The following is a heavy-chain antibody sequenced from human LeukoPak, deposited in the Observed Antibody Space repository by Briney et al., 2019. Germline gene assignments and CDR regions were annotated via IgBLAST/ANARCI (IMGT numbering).Heavy chain of an antibody. CDR3: AKARSGSSASCYNY. V-gene: IGHV3-23*01. Sequence: GGSLRLSCSASGFIFSSYAMSWVGQAPGKGLEWVSPLSDGGDTTYYADSLKGRFTISRDNSNNTLYLQMNSLRAEDTAIYYCAKARSGSSASCYNYWGQGTLVTVSS. CDR1: GFIFSSYA. D-gene: IGHD2-2*02. J-gene: IGHJ4*02. CDR2: LSDGGDTT.